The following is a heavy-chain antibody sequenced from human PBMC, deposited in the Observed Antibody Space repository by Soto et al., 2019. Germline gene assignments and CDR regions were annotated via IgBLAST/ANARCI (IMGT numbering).Heavy chain of an antibody. CDR2: VSWNSGSR. CDR3: AKDGEWRGYYYFDY. Sequence: GGSLRLSCAASGFTFDDYAMHWVRQAPGRGLEWVSSVSWNSGSRVYADSVTGRFTVSRDNAKNSLYLQMNSLRAEDTAFYYCAKDGEWRGYYYFDYWGQGTLVTVSS. D-gene: IGHD5-12*01. CDR1: GFTFDDYA. J-gene: IGHJ4*02. V-gene: IGHV3-9*01.